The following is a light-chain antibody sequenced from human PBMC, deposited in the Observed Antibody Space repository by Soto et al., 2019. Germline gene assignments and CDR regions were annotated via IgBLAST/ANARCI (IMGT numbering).Light chain of an antibody. CDR3: QQYYSSPPT. V-gene: IGKV4-1*01. J-gene: IGKJ1*01. CDR2: WAS. CDR1: QSVLYSSNNKNY. Sequence: DIVMTKSPDSLAVSLGERATINCKSSQSVLYSSNNKNYVSWYQQRPGQPPKLLIYWASTRESGVPDRFSGSGSGTHFTLTITSLQAEDVAVYYCQQYYSSPPTFGQGTKVDIK.